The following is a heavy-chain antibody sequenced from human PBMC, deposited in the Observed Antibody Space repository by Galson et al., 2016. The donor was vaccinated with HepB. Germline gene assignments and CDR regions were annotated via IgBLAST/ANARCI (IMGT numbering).Heavy chain of an antibody. Sequence: SVKVSCKASGYTFTDYGFSWMRQAPGQGLEWMGWISARSGKTNHVQKFRDRVTMTTDTSTSTAYLELRSLSSDDTAVYYCARDGRGYPEYFHHWGQGTLVTVSS. CDR1: GYTFTDYG. J-gene: IGHJ1*01. CDR2: ISARSGKT. CDR3: ARDGRGYPEYFHH. V-gene: IGHV1-18*01. D-gene: IGHD3-22*01.